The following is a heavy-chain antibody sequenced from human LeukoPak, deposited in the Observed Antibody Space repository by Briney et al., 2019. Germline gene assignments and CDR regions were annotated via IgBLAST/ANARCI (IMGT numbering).Heavy chain of an antibody. CDR2: IRYDGSGK. J-gene: IGHJ5*02. CDR1: GFSFINYV. D-gene: IGHD5-12*01. Sequence: GGSLRVSCAASGFSFINYVVHWVREALGKGLEWVAFIRYDGSGKYYVDSVKGRFTISRDNSKNTLYLQMNSLRAEDTSLYYCAKDLRGYSGYGNNWFDPWGQGTLVTISS. CDR3: AKDLRGYSGYGNNWFDP. V-gene: IGHV3-30*02.